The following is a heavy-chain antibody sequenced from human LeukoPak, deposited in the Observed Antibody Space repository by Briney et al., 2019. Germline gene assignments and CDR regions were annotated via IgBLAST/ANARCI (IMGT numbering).Heavy chain of an antibody. CDR2: ISSSDSTI. Sequence: PGGSLRLSCAASGFTFSDYYMSWIRQAPGKGLEWVSYISSSDSTIYYADSVKGRFTISRDNAKNSLYLQMNSLRAEDTAVYYCARVRWADDYYDSSSYYFDYWGQGTLVTVSS. J-gene: IGHJ4*02. CDR1: GFTFSDYY. CDR3: ARVRWADDYYDSSSYYFDY. D-gene: IGHD3-22*01. V-gene: IGHV3-11*01.